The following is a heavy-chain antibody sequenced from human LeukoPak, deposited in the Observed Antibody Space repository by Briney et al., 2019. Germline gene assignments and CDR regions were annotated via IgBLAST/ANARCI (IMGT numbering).Heavy chain of an antibody. J-gene: IGHJ6*03. V-gene: IGHV4-61*02. CDR3: ARRRYEFEAAADRVYYYYYMDV. CDR2: INTSGGT. D-gene: IGHD6-13*01. Sequence: PSETLSLTCIVSGGSISSGSYYWNWIRQSAGKGLEWIGRINTSGGTNYNPSLKSRVTISVDTSKNQFSLKLSSVTAADTAVYYCARRRYEFEAAADRVYYYYYMDVWGKGTTVTVSS. CDR1: GGSISSGSYY.